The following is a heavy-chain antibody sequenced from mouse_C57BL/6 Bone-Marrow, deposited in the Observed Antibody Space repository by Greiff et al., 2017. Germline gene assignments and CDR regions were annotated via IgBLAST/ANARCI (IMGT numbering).Heavy chain of an antibody. CDR2: IHPNSGST. Sequence: VQLQQPGAELVKPGASVKLSCKASGYTFTSYWMHWVKQRPGQGLEWIGMIHPNSGSTNYNEKFKSKATLTADKSSSTAYMQLSSLTSEDSAVYYCARGIYYYGSSVFAYWGQGTLVTVSA. CDR1: GYTFTSYW. V-gene: IGHV1-64*01. D-gene: IGHD1-1*01. J-gene: IGHJ3*01. CDR3: ARGIYYYGSSVFAY.